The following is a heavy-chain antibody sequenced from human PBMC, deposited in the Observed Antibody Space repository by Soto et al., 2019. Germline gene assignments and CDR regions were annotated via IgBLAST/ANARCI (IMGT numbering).Heavy chain of an antibody. CDR3: ARDRRRWLQSGGAFDI. Sequence: QVQLQESGPGLVKPSQTLSLTCTVSGGSISSGGYYWSWIRQHPGKGLEWIGYIYYSGSTYYNPSLKSRVTISVDTAKNQFSLKLSSVTAADTAVYYGARDRRRWLQSGGAFDIWGQGTMVTVSS. CDR1: GGSISSGGYY. V-gene: IGHV4-31*03. D-gene: IGHD5-12*01. J-gene: IGHJ3*02. CDR2: IYYSGST.